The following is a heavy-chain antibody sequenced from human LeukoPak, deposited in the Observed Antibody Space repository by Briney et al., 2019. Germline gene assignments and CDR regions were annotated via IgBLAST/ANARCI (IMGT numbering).Heavy chain of an antibody. Sequence: GGSLRLSCATSGLTFTKAWMTWVRQAPGEGLEWAGRIKSNTDGGTTEYAAPVKGRFTISRDDSKNTLYLQMNSLKTEDTAVYYCTTNPYDRSGYHIWGQGTMVTVSS. V-gene: IGHV3-15*01. D-gene: IGHD3-22*01. CDR2: IKSNTDGGTT. CDR3: TTNPYDRSGYHI. J-gene: IGHJ3*02. CDR1: GLTFTKAW.